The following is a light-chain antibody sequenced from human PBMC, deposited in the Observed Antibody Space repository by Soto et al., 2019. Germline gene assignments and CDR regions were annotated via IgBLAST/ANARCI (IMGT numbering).Light chain of an antibody. CDR3: QQYYNWPVT. CDR1: RSVSNR. CDR2: GAS. J-gene: IGKJ4*01. V-gene: IGKV3-15*01. Sequence: EILMTQSPATLTVSPGXTVTFSCRASRSVSNRLAWYQHKPGQAPRLLISGASNGATGIPPKFSGSGSGTEFTLTVDSLQSDDIAVYYCQQYYNWPVTFGGGTKV.